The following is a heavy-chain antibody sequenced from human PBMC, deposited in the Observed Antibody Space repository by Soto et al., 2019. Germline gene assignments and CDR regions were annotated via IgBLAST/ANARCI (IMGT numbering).Heavy chain of an antibody. Sequence: PSQTLSLTCAISGDSVSSNSAAWNWIRQSPSRVLEWLGRTYYRSKWYNDYAVSVKSRITINPDTSKNQFSLQLNSVTPEDTAVYYCARDENSSGWLFPYGMDVWGQGTTVTV. J-gene: IGHJ6*02. D-gene: IGHD6-19*01. CDR3: ARDENSSGWLFPYGMDV. CDR1: GDSVSSNSAA. CDR2: TYYRSKWYN. V-gene: IGHV6-1*01.